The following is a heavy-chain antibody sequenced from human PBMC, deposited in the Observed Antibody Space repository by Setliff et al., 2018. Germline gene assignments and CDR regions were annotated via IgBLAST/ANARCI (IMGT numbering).Heavy chain of an antibody. CDR3: ASTSIVGATISHY. V-gene: IGHV1-69*06. J-gene: IGHJ4*02. CDR2: IIPLFETT. Sequence: SVKVSCKASGGTLSSYAISWVRQAPGQGLEWMGRIIPLFETTNYVEKFQGRVTITADKSTSTAYMELSRLTSEDTAVYYCASTSIVGATISHYWGQGTLVTVSS. CDR1: GGTLSSYA. D-gene: IGHD1-26*01.